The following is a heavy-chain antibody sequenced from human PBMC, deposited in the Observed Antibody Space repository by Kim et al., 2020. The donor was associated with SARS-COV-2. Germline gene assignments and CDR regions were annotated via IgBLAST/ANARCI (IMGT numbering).Heavy chain of an antibody. CDR2: IGSSTSTI. Sequence: GGSLRLSCAASGFTFSSYSMNWVRQAPGKGLEWVSYIGSSTSTIYYADSVRGRFTISRDNAKNSLYLQMNSLRDEDTAVYYCARAGVTVTTISSSRGMDVWGQGTTVTVSS. V-gene: IGHV3-48*02. J-gene: IGHJ6*02. CDR3: ARAGVTVTTISSSRGMDV. CDR1: GFTFSSYS. D-gene: IGHD4-17*01.